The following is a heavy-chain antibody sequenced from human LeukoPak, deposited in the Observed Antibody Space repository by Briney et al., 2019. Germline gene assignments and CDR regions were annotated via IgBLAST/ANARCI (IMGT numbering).Heavy chain of an antibody. V-gene: IGHV3-30*02. D-gene: IGHD6-19*01. CDR2: IRYDGSNK. Sequence: GGSLRLSCAASGFTFSSYGMHWVRQAPGKGLEWVAFIRYDGSNKYYADSVKGRFTISRDNSKNTLYLQMNSLRAEDTAVYYCARTTPSIAVAGTSFDYWGQGTLVTVSS. CDR3: ARTTPSIAVAGTSFDY. CDR1: GFTFSSYG. J-gene: IGHJ4*02.